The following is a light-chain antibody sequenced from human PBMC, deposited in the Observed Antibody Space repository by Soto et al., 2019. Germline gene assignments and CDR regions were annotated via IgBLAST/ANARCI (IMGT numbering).Light chain of an antibody. Sequence: DIQMTQSPSTLSASVGDRVTLSCRASQSISTWLAWYQQKPGKAPKFLIYNASSAESAVPSRFSGGGSGTEIPLTSSRLQPDDVATYYYQQYNSWYTFGQGTKLDIK. V-gene: IGKV1-5*03. J-gene: IGKJ2*01. CDR1: QSISTW. CDR3: QQYNSWYT. CDR2: NAS.